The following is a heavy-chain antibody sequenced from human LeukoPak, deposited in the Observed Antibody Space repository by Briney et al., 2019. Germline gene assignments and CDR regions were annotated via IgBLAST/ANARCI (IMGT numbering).Heavy chain of an antibody. CDR3: ATRYGSSWYNWFDP. CDR1: GFTFSSYA. Sequence: GGSLRLSCAASGFTFSSYAMSWVRQASGKGLEWVSAISGSGGSTYYADSVKGRFTISRDNSKNTLYLQMNSLRVEDTAVYYCATRYGSSWYNWFDPWGQGTLVAVSS. CDR2: ISGSGGST. D-gene: IGHD6-13*01. J-gene: IGHJ5*02. V-gene: IGHV3-23*01.